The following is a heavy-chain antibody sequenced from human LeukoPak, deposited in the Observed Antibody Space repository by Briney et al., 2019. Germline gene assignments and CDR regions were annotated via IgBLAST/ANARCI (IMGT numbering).Heavy chain of an antibody. D-gene: IGHD1-7*01. CDR3: ARCPYNWNWEGYYYYMDV. Sequence: SETLSLTCAVYGGSFSGYYWSWIRQPPGKGLEWIGEINHSGSTNYNPSLKSRVTISVDTSKNQFSLKLSSVTAADTAVYYCARCPYNWNWEGYYYYMDVWGKGTTVTVSS. CDR1: GGSFSGYY. V-gene: IGHV4-34*01. CDR2: INHSGST. J-gene: IGHJ6*03.